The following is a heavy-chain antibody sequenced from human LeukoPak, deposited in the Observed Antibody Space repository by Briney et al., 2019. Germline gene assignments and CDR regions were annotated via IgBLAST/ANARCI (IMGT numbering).Heavy chain of an antibody. CDR3: ARRLLGYCSGGSCEYYFDY. CDR1: GYRFTSYW. Sequence: GESLKISCKGSGYRFTSYWIGWLRQMPGKGLEWMGFIYPGDSDTRYSPSFQGQVTISADKSISTAYLQWSSLKASDTAMYYCARRLLGYCSGGSCEYYFDYWGQGTLVTVSS. J-gene: IGHJ4*02. CDR2: IYPGDSDT. D-gene: IGHD2-15*01. V-gene: IGHV5-51*01.